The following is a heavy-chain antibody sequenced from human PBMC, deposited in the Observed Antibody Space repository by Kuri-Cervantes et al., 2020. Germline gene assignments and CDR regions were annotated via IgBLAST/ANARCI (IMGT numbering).Heavy chain of an antibody. CDR3: ARAGIRVAGLGGSGYNWFDP. Sequence: SETLSLTCTVSGGSIGNYYWSWIRQHPGKGLEWIGYIYDSGTTYYNPSLKSRVTISVDMSKNQFSLILSSVTAADTAMYYCARAGIRVAGLGGSGYNWFDPWGQGTLVTVSS. D-gene: IGHD6-19*01. CDR1: GGSIGNYY. CDR2: IYDSGTT. V-gene: IGHV4-31*03. J-gene: IGHJ5*02.